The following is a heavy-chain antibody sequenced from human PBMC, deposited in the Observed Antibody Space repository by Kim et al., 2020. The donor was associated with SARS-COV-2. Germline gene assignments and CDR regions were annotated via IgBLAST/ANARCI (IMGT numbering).Heavy chain of an antibody. CDR3: ARVRYSGYDYYYGMDV. CDR1: GFTFSSYS. J-gene: IGHJ6*02. V-gene: IGHV3-21*01. D-gene: IGHD5-12*01. CDR2: ISSSSSYI. Sequence: GGSLRLSCAASGFTFSSYSMNCVRQAPGKGLEWVSSISSSSSYIYYADSVKGRFTISRDNAKNSLYLQMNSLRAEDTAVYYCARVRYSGYDYYYGMDVWGQGTTVTVSS.